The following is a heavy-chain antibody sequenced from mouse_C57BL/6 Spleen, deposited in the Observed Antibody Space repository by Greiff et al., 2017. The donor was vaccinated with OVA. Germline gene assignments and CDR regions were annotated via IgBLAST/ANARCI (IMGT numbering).Heavy chain of an antibody. V-gene: IGHV1-55*01. CDR1: GYTFTSYW. CDR3: ARKDASGYYDYDNDAMDY. CDR2: IYPGSGST. Sequence: QVQLQQPGAELVKPGASVKMSCKASGYTFTSYWITWVTQRPGQGPEWIGDIYPGSGSTNYNEKFKSKATLTVDTSSSTADIQLSSLTSEDSAVEYWARKDASGYYDYDNDAMDYWGQGTSVTVSS. D-gene: IGHD2-4*01. J-gene: IGHJ4*01.